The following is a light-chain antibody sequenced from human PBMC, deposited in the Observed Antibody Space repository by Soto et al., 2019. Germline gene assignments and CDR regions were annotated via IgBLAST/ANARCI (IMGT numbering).Light chain of an antibody. CDR1: QSVSSSY. J-gene: IGKJ4*01. V-gene: IGKV3-20*01. CDR2: GAS. Sequence: EIVLTQSPGTLSLSPGERATLSCRASQSVSSSYLAWYQQKPGQAPRLPIYGASSRATGIPDRFSGSVSGTDFTLTISRVEPEDFAVYYCQQYGSSPLTFGGGTTVEIK. CDR3: QQYGSSPLT.